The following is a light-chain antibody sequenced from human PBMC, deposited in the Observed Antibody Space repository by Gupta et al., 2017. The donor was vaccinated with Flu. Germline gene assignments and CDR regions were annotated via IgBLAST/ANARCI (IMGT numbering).Light chain of an antibody. CDR1: SGHSSYA. J-gene: IGLJ2*01. V-gene: IGLV4-69*01. CDR2: LNNDGSH. Sequence: LLLTQSPSSSASLGASVKLTCTLSSGHSSYAIAWHQQQPEKGPRYLMKLNNDGSHNKGDGIPDRFSGASSGAERYLTIYSLQSEDEADDYCQTWGNGKRVCGGGTKLTVL. CDR3: QTWGNGKRV.